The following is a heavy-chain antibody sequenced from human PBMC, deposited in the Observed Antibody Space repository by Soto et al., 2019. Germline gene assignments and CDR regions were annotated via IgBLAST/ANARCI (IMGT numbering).Heavy chain of an antibody. J-gene: IGHJ6*02. Sequence: GGSLRLSCAASGFTVSSNYMSWVRQAPGKGLEWVSVIYSGGSTYYADSVKGRFTISRDNSKNTLYLQMNSLRAEDTAVYYCGRRDGSGSHYGMDVWGQGTTVTVSS. CDR3: GRRDGSGSHYGMDV. CDR2: IYSGGST. V-gene: IGHV3-53*01. D-gene: IGHD3-10*01. CDR1: GFTVSSNY.